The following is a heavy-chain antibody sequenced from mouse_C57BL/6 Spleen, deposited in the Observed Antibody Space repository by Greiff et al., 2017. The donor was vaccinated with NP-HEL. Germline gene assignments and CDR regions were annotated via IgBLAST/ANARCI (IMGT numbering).Heavy chain of an antibody. Sequence: DVQLVESGEGLVKPGGSLKLSCAASGFTFSSYAMSWVRQTPEKRLEWVAYISSGGDYIYYADTVKGRFTISRDNARNTLYLQMSSLKSEDTAMYYCTRDRGDYGDYFDYWGQGTTLAVSS. V-gene: IGHV5-9-1*02. CDR3: TRDRGDYGDYFDY. J-gene: IGHJ2*01. D-gene: IGHD1-1*01. CDR1: GFTFSSYA. CDR2: ISSGGDYI.